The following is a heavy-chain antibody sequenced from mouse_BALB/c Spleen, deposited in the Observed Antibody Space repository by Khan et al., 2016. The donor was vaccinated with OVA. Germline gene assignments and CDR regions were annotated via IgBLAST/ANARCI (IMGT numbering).Heavy chain of an antibody. V-gene: IGHV4-1*02. CDR1: GFDFSRYW. CDR3: ARRYWYFDV. J-gene: IGHJ1*01. Sequence: EVQLQESGGGLVQPGGSLKLSCAASGFDFSRYWMSWVRQAPGKGLEWIGEINPDSSTINYTPSLKDKFIISRDNAKNKLYLQMSKVRSEDTALYYCARRYWYFDVWGAGTTVTVSP. CDR2: INPDSSTI.